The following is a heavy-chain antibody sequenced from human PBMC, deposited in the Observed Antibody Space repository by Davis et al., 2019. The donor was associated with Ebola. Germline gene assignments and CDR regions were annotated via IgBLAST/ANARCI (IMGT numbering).Heavy chain of an antibody. V-gene: IGHV3-30-3*01. CDR2: ISYDGSNK. J-gene: IGHJ4*02. Sequence: GGSLRLSCAASGFTFSSYAMHWVRQAPGKGLEWVAVISYDGSNKYYADSVKGRFTISRDNSKNTLYLQMNSLRAEDTAVFYCARASFGYNSGWYADYWGPGSLVTVSS. CDR3: ARASFGYNSGWYADY. CDR1: GFTFSSYA. D-gene: IGHD6-19*01.